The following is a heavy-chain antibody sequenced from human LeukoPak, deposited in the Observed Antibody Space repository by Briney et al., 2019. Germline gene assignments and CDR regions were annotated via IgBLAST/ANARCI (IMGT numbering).Heavy chain of an antibody. CDR1: GFTFSSYA. D-gene: IGHD3-9*01. J-gene: IGHJ4*02. Sequence: QPGGSLRLSCAASGFTFSSYAMHWVRQAPGKGLEWVGFIRSKAYGGTTEYAASVKGRFTISRDDSKSIAYLQMNSLKTEDTAVYYCTRVGGESYDILTGWDYYFDYWGQGTLVTVSS. CDR2: IRSKAYGGTT. CDR3: TRVGGESYDILTGWDYYFDY. V-gene: IGHV3-49*04.